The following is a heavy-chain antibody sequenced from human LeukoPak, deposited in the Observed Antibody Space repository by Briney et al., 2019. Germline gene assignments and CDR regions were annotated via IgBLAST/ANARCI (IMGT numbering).Heavy chain of an antibody. CDR2: ISISGGTT. V-gene: IGHV3-23*01. CDR1: GFTFSSSA. CDR3: AKEIRPNDY. J-gene: IGHJ4*02. Sequence: GGSLRLSCAVSGFTFSSSAMTWVRQAPGKGLEWVSAISISGGTTYYAESVKGRFTISGDNSKNTLYLQMNSLRAEDTAVYYCAKEIRPNDYWGQGTLVTVSS.